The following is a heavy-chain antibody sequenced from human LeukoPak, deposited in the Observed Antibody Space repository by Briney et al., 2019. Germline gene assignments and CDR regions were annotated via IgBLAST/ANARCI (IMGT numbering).Heavy chain of an antibody. D-gene: IGHD6-6*01. Sequence: SETLSLTCTVSGGSISSYYWSWIRQPAGKGLEWIGRIYTSGSTNYNPSLKSRVTMSVDTSKNQFSLKLSSVTAADTAVYYCAXVQVEYSSSSDAYYYYYYMDVXGKGXXXTV. CDR2: IYTSGST. V-gene: IGHV4-4*07. CDR3: AXVQVEYSSSSDAYYYYYYMDV. J-gene: IGHJ6*03. CDR1: GGSISSYY.